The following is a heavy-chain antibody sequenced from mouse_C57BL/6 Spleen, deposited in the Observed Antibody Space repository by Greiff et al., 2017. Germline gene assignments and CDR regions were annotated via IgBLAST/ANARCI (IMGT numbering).Heavy chain of an antibody. CDR1: GFTFSSYA. V-gene: IGHV5-9-1*02. CDR3: TRGGLYYGNYLDY. D-gene: IGHD2-1*01. Sequence: EVQLVESGEGLVKPGGSLKLSCAASGFTFSSYAMSWVRQTPEKRLAWVAYISSGGDYIYYADTVKGRFTISRDNARNTLYLQMSSLKSEDTAMYYCTRGGLYYGNYLDYWGQGTTLTVSS. CDR2: ISSGGDYI. J-gene: IGHJ2*01.